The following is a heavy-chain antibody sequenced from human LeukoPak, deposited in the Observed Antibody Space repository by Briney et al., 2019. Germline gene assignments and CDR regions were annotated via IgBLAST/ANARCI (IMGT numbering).Heavy chain of an antibody. CDR3: ARPPGDYSNSRNEGYFDY. D-gene: IGHD4-11*01. CDR2: IRGNGVTT. J-gene: IGHJ4*02. CDR1: GFPFSSYA. V-gene: IGHV3-23*01. Sequence: TRGSLRLSCEASGFPFSSYAMSWVRQAPGKGLEWISVIRGNGVTTYYADSVKGRFTISRDNSENTLYLQMSSLRAEDTALYYCARPPGDYSNSRNEGYFDYWGLGTLVTVSS.